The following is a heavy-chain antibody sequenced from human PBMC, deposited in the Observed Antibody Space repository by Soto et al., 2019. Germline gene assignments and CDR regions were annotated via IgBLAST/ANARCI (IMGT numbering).Heavy chain of an antibody. D-gene: IGHD3-9*01. V-gene: IGHV3-66*01. CDR2: LYSAGST. CDR1: GFTVSSNY. CDR3: ARFDWLLYIVDS. Sequence: PGGSLRLSCAASGFTVSSNYMSWVRQGPGKGLECVSVLYSAGSTYYAGSVKGRFTISRDNSKTTLYLQMNSLRAEDTAVYYCARFDWLLYIVDSWGQGTLVTVSS. J-gene: IGHJ4*02.